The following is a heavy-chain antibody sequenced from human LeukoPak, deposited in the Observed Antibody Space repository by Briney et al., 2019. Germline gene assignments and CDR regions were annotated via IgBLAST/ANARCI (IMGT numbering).Heavy chain of an antibody. J-gene: IGHJ4*02. CDR2: IYTSGST. CDR1: GGSISSYY. D-gene: IGHD6-19*01. V-gene: IGHV4-4*07. CDR3: ARGRRGAVAGQNYDY. Sequence: SETLSLTCTVSGGSISSYYWSWIRQPAGKGLEWIGRIYTSGSTNYNPSLKSRVTMSVDTSKNQFSLKLSSVTAADTAVYYCARGRRGAVAGQNYDYWGQGTLVTVSS.